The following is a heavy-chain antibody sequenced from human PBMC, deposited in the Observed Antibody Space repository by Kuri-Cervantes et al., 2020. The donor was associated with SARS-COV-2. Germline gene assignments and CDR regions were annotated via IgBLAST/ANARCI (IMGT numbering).Heavy chain of an antibody. Sequence: GGSLRLSCEVSGFLFSASAIHWVRQASGKGLEWVGRVRGKANNYATAYAASVRGRFTISRDDSKNMAYLQMNSLRAEDTAVYYCARDVVKDLLAEGTAAGMSGSAFDIWGQGTMVTVSS. CDR1: GFLFSASA. D-gene: IGHD6-13*01. CDR2: VRGKANNYAT. V-gene: IGHV3-73*01. J-gene: IGHJ3*02. CDR3: ARDVVKDLLAEGTAAGMSGSAFDI.